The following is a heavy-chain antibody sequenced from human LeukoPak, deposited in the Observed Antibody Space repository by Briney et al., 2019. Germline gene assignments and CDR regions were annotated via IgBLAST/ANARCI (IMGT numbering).Heavy chain of an antibody. Sequence: PSETLSLTCAVYGGSFSGYYWSWVRQPPGRELEWIAEMNHSGTTNYNPSLKSRVTISVDTSKNQFSLKLSSVTAADTAVYYCARMYGGYFQHWGQDTLVTVSS. J-gene: IGHJ1*01. CDR2: MNHSGTT. CDR1: GGSFSGYY. V-gene: IGHV4-34*01. CDR3: ARMYGGYFQH. D-gene: IGHD4-23*01.